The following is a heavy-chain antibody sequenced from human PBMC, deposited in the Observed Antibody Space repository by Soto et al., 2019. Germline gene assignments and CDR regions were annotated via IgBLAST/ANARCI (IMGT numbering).Heavy chain of an antibody. CDR3: ARDEQWGTEY. CDR2: INPNSGGT. J-gene: IGHJ4*02. CDR1: GYTFTGYY. Sequence: QVQLVQSGAEVKKPGASVKVSCKAYGYTFTGYYMHWVRQAPGQGLEWMGWINPNSGGTNYEQKFQSRVTMTRDTSISTGYRKLSRLRYDDTAVKYCARDEQWGTEYWGKGTLVTVYS. D-gene: IGHD1-26*01. V-gene: IGHV1-2*02.